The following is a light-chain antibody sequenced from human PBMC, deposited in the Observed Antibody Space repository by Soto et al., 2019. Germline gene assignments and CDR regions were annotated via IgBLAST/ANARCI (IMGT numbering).Light chain of an antibody. CDR2: GAS. V-gene: IGKV3-20*01. CDR1: QRVSSSY. Sequence: ENMLKQSPCTLSFSPGERATLSCRASQRVSSSYLAWYQQKPGQAPRLLIYGASNRATGIPDRFSGSGSGTDFTLTIIRLEPEDFAVYYCQRYGSSQWTFGQGTKVDIK. J-gene: IGKJ1*01. CDR3: QRYGSSQWT.